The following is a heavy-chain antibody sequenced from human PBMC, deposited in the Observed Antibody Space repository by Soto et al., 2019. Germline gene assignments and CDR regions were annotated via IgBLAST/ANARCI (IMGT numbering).Heavy chain of an antibody. Sequence: GVCLRLSCSTSVCTFRNYAMHWVRHPPGKGLEWGVLIWYDGSNKYYSDSVKGRFTISRDSSKSPLDLQMYSPRAETTAVYSCAKDALTRGIAARPGDAFDHSSQGTMVTLSS. D-gene: IGHD6-6*01. CDR1: VCTFRNYA. CDR3: AKDALTRGIAARPGDAFDH. V-gene: IGHV3-33*06. CDR2: IWYDGSNK. J-gene: IGHJ3*01.